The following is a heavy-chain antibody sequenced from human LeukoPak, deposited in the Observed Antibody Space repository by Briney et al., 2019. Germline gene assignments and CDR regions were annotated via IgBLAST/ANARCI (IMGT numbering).Heavy chain of an antibody. D-gene: IGHD3-3*01. J-gene: IGHJ3*02. CDR3: QCPGVVIIYDAFDI. CDR1: GFTFSSYS. Sequence: AGGSLRLSCAASGFTFSSYSMNWVRQAPGKGLEWVSYISSSSSTIYYADSVKGRSTISRDNAKNSLYLQMNSLRAEDTAVYYCQCPGVVIIYDAFDIWGQGTMVTVSS. CDR2: ISSSSSTI. V-gene: IGHV3-48*01.